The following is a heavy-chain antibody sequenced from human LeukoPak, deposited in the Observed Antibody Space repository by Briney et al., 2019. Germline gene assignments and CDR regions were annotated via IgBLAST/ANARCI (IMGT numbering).Heavy chain of an antibody. J-gene: IGHJ6*02. Sequence: GASVKVSCKASGYTFTGYYMHWVRQAPGQGLEWMGWINPNSGGTNYAQKFQGRVTMTRDTSISTAYMELSRLRSDDTAVYYCARDKRRGYCSSTSCYGSYYYGMDVWGQGTTVTVSS. CDR2: INPNSGGT. V-gene: IGHV1-2*02. CDR3: ARDKRRGYCSSTSCYGSYYYGMDV. D-gene: IGHD2-2*01. CDR1: GYTFTGYY.